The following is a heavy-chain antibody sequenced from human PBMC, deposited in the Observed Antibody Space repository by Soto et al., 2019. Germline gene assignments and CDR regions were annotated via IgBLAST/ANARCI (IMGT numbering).Heavy chain of an antibody. D-gene: IGHD3-22*01. Sequence: QVQLVESGGGVVQPGRSLRLSCAASGFTFSSYGMHWVRQAPGKGLEWVAVISYDGSNKYYADSVKGRFTISRDNSKNTLYLQMNSLRAEDTAVYYCAKDPSDYDSSGYYNYWYFDLWGRGTLVTVSS. CDR1: GFTFSSYG. CDR3: AKDPSDYDSSGYYNYWYFDL. V-gene: IGHV3-30*18. J-gene: IGHJ2*01. CDR2: ISYDGSNK.